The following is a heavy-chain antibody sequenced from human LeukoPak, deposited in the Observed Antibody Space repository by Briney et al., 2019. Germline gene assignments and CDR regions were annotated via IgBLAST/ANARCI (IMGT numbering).Heavy chain of an antibody. J-gene: IGHJ4*02. Sequence: PSGTLSLTCAVSGGSISSSNWWSWVRQPPGKGLEWIGEIYHSGSTNYNPSLKSRVTISVDTSKNQFSLKLSSVTAADTAVYYCARLLPRRTAMVTGGRIDYWGQGTLVTVSS. D-gene: IGHD5-18*01. V-gene: IGHV4-4*02. CDR1: GGSISSSNW. CDR2: IYHSGST. CDR3: ARLLPRRTAMVTGGRIDY.